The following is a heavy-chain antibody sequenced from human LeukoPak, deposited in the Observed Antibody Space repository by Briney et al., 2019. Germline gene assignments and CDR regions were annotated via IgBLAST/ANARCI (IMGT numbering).Heavy chain of an antibody. V-gene: IGHV4-39*07. Sequence: SETLSLTCTVSGGSISSSSYYWGWIRQPPGKGLEWIGSIYYSGSTYYNPSLKSRVTISVDTSKNQFSLNLSFVTAADSAMYYCARAVGTSRNFFDYWGQGTLVTVSS. D-gene: IGHD4-23*01. CDR3: ARAVGTSRNFFDY. CDR2: IYYSGST. CDR1: GGSISSSSYY. J-gene: IGHJ4*02.